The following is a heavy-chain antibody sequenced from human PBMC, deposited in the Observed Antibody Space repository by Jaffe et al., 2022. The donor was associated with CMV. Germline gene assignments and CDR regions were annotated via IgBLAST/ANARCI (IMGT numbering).Heavy chain of an antibody. D-gene: IGHD3-22*01. V-gene: IGHV3-33*08. CDR3: ARGGFRYYESSFDY. CDR2: VWYDGSNV. Sequence: QVQLVESGGGVVQPGRSLRLSCAASGFTFRSYGMHWVRQAPGKGLEWVAVVWYDGSNVHYADSVKGRFTISRDNSKNTLYLQMNSLRAEDTAMFYCARGGFRYYESSFDYWGQGTLVTVSS. J-gene: IGHJ4*02. CDR1: GFTFRSYG.